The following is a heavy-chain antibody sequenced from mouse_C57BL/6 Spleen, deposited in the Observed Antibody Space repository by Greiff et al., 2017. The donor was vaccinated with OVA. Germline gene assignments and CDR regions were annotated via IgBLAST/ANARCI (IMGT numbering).Heavy chain of an antibody. Sequence: EVQLQQSGAELVRPGASVKLSCTASGFNIKDDYMHWVKQRPEQGLEWIGWIDPENGDTEYASKFQGKATITADTSSNTAYLQLSSLTSEDTAVYYCTTVRYYGSSYLDYWGQGTTLTVSS. CDR3: TTVRYYGSSYLDY. V-gene: IGHV14-4*01. CDR1: GFNIKDDY. J-gene: IGHJ2*01. CDR2: IDPENGDT. D-gene: IGHD1-1*01.